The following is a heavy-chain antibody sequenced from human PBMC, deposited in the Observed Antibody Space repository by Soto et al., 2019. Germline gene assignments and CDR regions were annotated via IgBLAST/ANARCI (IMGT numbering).Heavy chain of an antibody. D-gene: IGHD3-3*01. CDR2: IYYSGST. Sequence: SETLSLTCTVSGGSISSGDYYWSWIRQPPGKGLEWIGYIYYSGSTYYNPSLKSRVTISVDTSKNQFSLKLSSVTAADTAVYYCAREGSITIFGVVHELDNWFDPWGQGTLVTVSS. CDR3: AREGSITIFGVVHELDNWFDP. J-gene: IGHJ5*02. V-gene: IGHV4-30-4*01. CDR1: GGSISSGDYY.